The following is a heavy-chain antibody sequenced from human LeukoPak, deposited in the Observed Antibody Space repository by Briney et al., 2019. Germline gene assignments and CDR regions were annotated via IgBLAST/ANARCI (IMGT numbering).Heavy chain of an antibody. D-gene: IGHD6-13*01. V-gene: IGHV3-30-3*01. Sequence: PGRSLRLSCAASGFTFSSYAMHWVRQAPGKGLEWVAVISYDGSNKYYADSVKGRFTISRDNSKNTLYLQMNSLRAEDTAVYYCARDPVGAAAVPRWFDPWGQGTLVTVSS. CDR2: ISYDGSNK. CDR3: ARDPVGAAAVPRWFDP. CDR1: GFTFSSYA. J-gene: IGHJ5*02.